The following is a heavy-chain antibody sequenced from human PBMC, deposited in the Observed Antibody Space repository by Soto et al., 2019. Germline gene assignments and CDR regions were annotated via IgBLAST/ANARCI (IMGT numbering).Heavy chain of an antibody. CDR3: AKLACTYCVGPGRDPAIY. J-gene: IGHJ4*02. Sequence: EVQLLESGGGLVQPGGSLRLSCAASGFTFSSYSLSWVRQAPGKGLEWVSSISGSGDITYYADSVRGRFIISRDNFKNALYLQMNSLRAEDTAVFYCAKLACTYCVGPGRDPAIYWGQGTLVTVSS. V-gene: IGHV3-23*01. CDR2: ISGSGDIT. CDR1: GFTFSSYS. D-gene: IGHD2-21*01.